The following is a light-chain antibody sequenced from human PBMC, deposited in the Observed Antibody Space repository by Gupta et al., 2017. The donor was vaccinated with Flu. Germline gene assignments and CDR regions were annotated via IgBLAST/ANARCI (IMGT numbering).Light chain of an antibody. CDR3: QHRSNWPST. V-gene: IGKV3-11*01. J-gene: IGKJ2*02. Sequence: IVWTQSPATLSFSPGERATLSCRASQSVSSYLAWNQQKPGQAPRLLIYDASNRATGIPARFSGSGSGTDFTLTISSLEPEDFAVYTSQHRSNWPSTFGQGTKLEIK. CDR2: DAS. CDR1: QSVSSY.